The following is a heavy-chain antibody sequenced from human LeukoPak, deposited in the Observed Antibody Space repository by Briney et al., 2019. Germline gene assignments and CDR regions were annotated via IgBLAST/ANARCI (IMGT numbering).Heavy chain of an antibody. CDR3: AAKGYSSIRRRNAFDI. CDR2: IYTSGST. J-gene: IGHJ3*02. Sequence: SETLSLTCTVSGGSISSYYWSWIRQPAGKGLEWIGRIYTSGSTNYNPSLKSRVTMSVDTSKNQFSLKLSSVTAADTAVYYCAAKGYSSIRRRNAFDIWGQGTMVTVSS. V-gene: IGHV4-4*07. D-gene: IGHD6-19*01. CDR1: GGSISSYY.